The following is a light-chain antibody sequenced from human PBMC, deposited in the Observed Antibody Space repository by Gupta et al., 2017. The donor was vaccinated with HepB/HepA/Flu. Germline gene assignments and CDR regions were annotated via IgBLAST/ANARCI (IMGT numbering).Light chain of an antibody. CDR2: RTN. CDR3: LLYYGGAWV. CDR1: TGEITNGFY. Sequence: QTVVTQEPSLTVSPGGTVTLTCASSTGEITNGFYPSWFQQKPGQAPRALIYRTNNKHSWTPARVSGSLLGGKAALTLSGVQPEDEADYYCLLYYGGAWVFGGGTKLTVL. J-gene: IGLJ3*02. V-gene: IGLV7-43*01.